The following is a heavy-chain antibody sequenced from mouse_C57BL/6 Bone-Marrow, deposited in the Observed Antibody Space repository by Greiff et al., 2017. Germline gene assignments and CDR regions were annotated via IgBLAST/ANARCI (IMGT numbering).Heavy chain of an antibody. CDR3: ARGDGSSPLYAMDY. CDR2: IYPGSGST. J-gene: IGHJ4*01. Sequence: VKLQQPGAELVKPGASVKMSCKASGYTFTSYWITWVKQRPGQGLEWIGDIYPGSGSTNYNEKFKSKATLTVDTSSSTAYMQLSSLTSEDSAVYYCARGDGSSPLYAMDYWGQGTSVTVSS. CDR1: GYTFTSYW. D-gene: IGHD1-1*01. V-gene: IGHV1-55*01.